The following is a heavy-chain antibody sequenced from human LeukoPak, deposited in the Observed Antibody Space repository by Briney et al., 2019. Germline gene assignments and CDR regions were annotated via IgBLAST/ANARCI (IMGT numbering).Heavy chain of an antibody. D-gene: IGHD3-22*01. Sequence: PGGSLRLSCAASGFTVSSNYMSWVRQAPGKGLEWVSSISSSSSYIYYADSVKGRFTISRDNAKNSLYLQMNSLRAEDTAVYYCARDTYYYDSSGHPDWGQGTLVTVSS. V-gene: IGHV3-21*01. J-gene: IGHJ4*02. CDR1: GFTVSSNY. CDR3: ARDTYYYDSSGHPD. CDR2: ISSSSSYI.